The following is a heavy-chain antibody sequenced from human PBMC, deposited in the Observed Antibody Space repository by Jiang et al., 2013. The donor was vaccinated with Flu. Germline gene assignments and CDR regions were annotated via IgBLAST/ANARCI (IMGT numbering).Heavy chain of an antibody. D-gene: IGHD3-22*01. CDR2: IIPIFGTA. V-gene: IGHV1-69*06. CDR3: ARDPGSAVVAAPYFDY. CDR1: GGTFTNSA. J-gene: IGHJ4*02. Sequence: VQLVESGAEVKKPGSSVKVSCKLSGGTFTNSAFSWVRQAPGQGLEWVGGIIPIFGTADSAQKFQGRVTITADKSTSTAYMELSDLRSEDTAVYFCARDPGSAVVAAPYFDYWGQGTLVTVSS.